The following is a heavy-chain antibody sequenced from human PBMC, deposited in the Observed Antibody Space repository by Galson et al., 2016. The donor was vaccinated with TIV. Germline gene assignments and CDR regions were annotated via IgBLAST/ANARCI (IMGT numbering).Heavy chain of an antibody. CDR2: IFTGGSR. D-gene: IGHD6-6*01. Sequence: SLRLSCAASGFSVSNNHMSWVRQAPGKGLEWVSLIFTGGSRHYADSVKGRFTISRDKSKNTLYLQMNSLRAEDTAVYYCARTSTSYYFDYWGQGTLVTVSS. J-gene: IGHJ4*02. CDR1: GFSVSNNH. V-gene: IGHV3-53*01. CDR3: ARTSTSYYFDY.